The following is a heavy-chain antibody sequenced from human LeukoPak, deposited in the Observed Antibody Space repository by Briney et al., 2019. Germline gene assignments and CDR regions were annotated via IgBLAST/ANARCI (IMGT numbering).Heavy chain of an antibody. J-gene: IGHJ4*02. CDR3: ASGYCSSTSCYPRRYYFDY. D-gene: IGHD2-2*01. CDR2: IIPIFGTA. Sequence: GSSVKVSCKASGGTFSSYAISWVRQAPGQGLEWMGGIIPIFGTANYAQKFQGRVTITADESTSTAYMELSSLRSEDTAVYYCASGYCSSTSCYPRRYYFDYWGQGTLVTVSS. CDR1: GGTFSSYA. V-gene: IGHV1-69*01.